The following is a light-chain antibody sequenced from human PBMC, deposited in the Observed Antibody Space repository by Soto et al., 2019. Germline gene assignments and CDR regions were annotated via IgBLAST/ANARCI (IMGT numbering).Light chain of an antibody. CDR1: TSNIGNNY. CDR2: ENN. Sequence: QSVLTQPPSVSAAPGQKVTISCSGSTSNIGNNYVSWYQHLPGTAPKLLIYENNKRPSGIPDRLSGSKSGTSATLGITGLQPGDEADYYCGTWDSGRSASWLFGGGTKVTVL. CDR3: GTWDSGRSASWL. J-gene: IGLJ3*02. V-gene: IGLV1-51*02.